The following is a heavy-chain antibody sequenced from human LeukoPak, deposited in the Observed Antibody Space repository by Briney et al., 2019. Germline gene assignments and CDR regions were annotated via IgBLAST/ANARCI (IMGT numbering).Heavy chain of an antibody. CDR2: IEQDGRGK. J-gene: IGHJ4*02. CDR1: AFTFRNSW. V-gene: IGHV3-7*01. CDR3: ARERQGSSYYDGKESFDY. Sequence: PGGSLKLSCVASAFTFRNSWMSWVRQVPGKGLEWVANIEQDGRGKNYVESVKGRFTISRDNGKYSLYLEMNSLRAEDTAVYFCARERQGSSYYDGKESFDYWGQGTLVTVSS. D-gene: IGHD1-26*01.